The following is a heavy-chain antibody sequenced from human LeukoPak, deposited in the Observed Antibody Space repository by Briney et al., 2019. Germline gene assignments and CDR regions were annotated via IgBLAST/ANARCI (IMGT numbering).Heavy chain of an antibody. Sequence: GGSLRLSCAASGFTFSSYAMSWVRQAPGKGLEWVSAISGSGGSTYYADSVKGRFTISRDNSKNTLYMQMNSLRAEDTAVYYCAKDQGPIGNAFDIWGQGTVVTVSS. CDR3: AKDQGPIGNAFDI. CDR1: GFTFSSYA. D-gene: IGHD3-10*01. J-gene: IGHJ3*02. V-gene: IGHV3-23*01. CDR2: ISGSGGST.